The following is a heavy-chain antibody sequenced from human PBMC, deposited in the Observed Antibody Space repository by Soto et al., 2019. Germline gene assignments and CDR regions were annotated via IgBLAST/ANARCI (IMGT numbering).Heavy chain of an antibody. CDR1: GYTFTSYG. Sequence: ASVKVSCKASGYTFTSYGISWVRQAPGQGLEWMGWISAYNGNTNYAQKLQGRVTMTTDTSTSTAYMELRSLRSDDTAVYYCARDLHSSSWYVWPYYYYYGMDVWAKGPRSPSP. V-gene: IGHV1-18*01. CDR2: ISAYNGNT. CDR3: ARDLHSSSWYVWPYYYYYGMDV. D-gene: IGHD6-13*01. J-gene: IGHJ6*02.